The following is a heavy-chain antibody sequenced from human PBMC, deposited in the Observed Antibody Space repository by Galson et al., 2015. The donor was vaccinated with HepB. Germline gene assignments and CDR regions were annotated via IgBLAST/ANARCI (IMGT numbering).Heavy chain of an antibody. J-gene: IGHJ6*03. CDR3: ARADIVVVPADTYQHSAYYYYYMDV. V-gene: IGHV1-8*01. Sequence: SVKVSCKASGYTFTSYDINWVRQATGQGLEWMGWMNPNSGNTGYAQKFQGRVTMTRNTSISTAYMELSSLRSEDTAVYYCARADIVVVPADTYQHSAYYYYYMDVWGKGTTVTVSS. CDR2: MNPNSGNT. D-gene: IGHD2-2*01. CDR1: GYTFTSYD.